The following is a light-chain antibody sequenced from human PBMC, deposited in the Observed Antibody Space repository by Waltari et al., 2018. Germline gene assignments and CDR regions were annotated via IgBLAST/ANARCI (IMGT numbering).Light chain of an antibody. J-gene: IGLJ3*02. CDR2: DVS. Sequence: QSALTQPASVSGSPGQSITISCTGTSSDVGGYNYVSWYQQHPGKAPKLMIYDVSKRPSGVSNRVSGSKSGSTASLTISGLQAEDEADYYCCSYAGSSTGVFGGGTKLTVL. V-gene: IGLV2-23*02. CDR1: SSDVGGYNY. CDR3: CSYAGSSTGV.